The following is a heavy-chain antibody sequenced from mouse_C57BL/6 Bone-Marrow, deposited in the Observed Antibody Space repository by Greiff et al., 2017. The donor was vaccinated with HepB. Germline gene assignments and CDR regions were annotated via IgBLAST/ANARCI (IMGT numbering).Heavy chain of an antibody. CDR3: VRQGYSNYLYYAMDY. V-gene: IGHV10-1*01. CDR1: GFSFNTYA. Sequence: EVKVVESGGGLVQPKGSLKLSCAASGFSFNTYAMNWVRQAPGKGLEWVARIRSKSNNYATYYADSVKDRFTISRDDSESMLYLQMNNLKTEDTAMYYCVRQGYSNYLYYAMDYWGQGTSVTVSS. CDR2: IRSKSNNYAT. D-gene: IGHD2-5*01. J-gene: IGHJ4*01.